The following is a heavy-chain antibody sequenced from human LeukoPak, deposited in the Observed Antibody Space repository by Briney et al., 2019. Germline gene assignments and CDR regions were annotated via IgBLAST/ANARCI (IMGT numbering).Heavy chain of an antibody. CDR2: ISGSGGST. V-gene: IGHV3-23*01. CDR3: AKALLNGIFDY. J-gene: IGHJ4*02. CDR1: GFTFSSYA. Sequence: GGSLRLSCAAPGFTFSSYAMSWVRQAPGKGQEWVSAISGSGGSTYYADSVKGRFTISRDNSKNTLYLQMNSLRAEDTAVYYCAKALLNGIFDYWGQGTLVTVSS.